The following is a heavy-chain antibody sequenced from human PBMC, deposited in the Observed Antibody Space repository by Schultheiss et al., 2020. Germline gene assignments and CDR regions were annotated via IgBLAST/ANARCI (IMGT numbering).Heavy chain of an antibody. J-gene: IGHJ5*02. Sequence: SQTLSLTCAVSGGSISSGGYSWSWIRQPPGKGLEWVGYLSHSGSTYYNPSLKSRVTISVDRSKNQFSLKLSSVTAADTAVYYCARGRELRPWHPWGQGTLVTVSS. V-gene: IGHV4-30-2*01. CDR1: GGSISSGGYS. CDR2: LSHSGST. CDR3: ARGRELRPWHP. D-gene: IGHD1-26*01.